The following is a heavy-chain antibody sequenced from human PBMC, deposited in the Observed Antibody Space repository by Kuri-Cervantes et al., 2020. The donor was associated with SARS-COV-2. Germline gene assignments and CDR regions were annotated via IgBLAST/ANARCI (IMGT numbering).Heavy chain of an antibody. Sequence: SETLSLTCTVPDDSISSSSYYWGWIRQPPGKGLGWIGGFSYSGSTYNNPSLKSRVTISLDTSRNQFSLKLSSVTAADTAVYYCARGPGCGPSFEVVIIRGCYFDYWGQGTLVTVSS. CDR1: DDSISSSSYY. CDR2: FSYSGST. CDR3: ARGPGCGPSFEVVIIRGCYFDY. J-gene: IGHJ4*02. V-gene: IGHV4-39*01. D-gene: IGHD3-3*01.